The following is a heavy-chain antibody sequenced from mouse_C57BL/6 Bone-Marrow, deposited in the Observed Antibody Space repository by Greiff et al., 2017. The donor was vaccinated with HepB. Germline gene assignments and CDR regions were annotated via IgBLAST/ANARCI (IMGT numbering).Heavy chain of an antibody. D-gene: IGHD3-2*02. V-gene: IGHV1-81*01. J-gene: IGHJ3*01. CDR3: ARSRELRPFAY. CDR1: GYTFTSYG. CDR2: IYPRSGNT. Sequence: VQRVESGAELARPGASVKLSCKASGYTFTSYGISWVKQRTGQGLEWIGEIYPRSGNTYYNEKFKGKATLTADKSSSTAYMELRSLTSEDSAVYFCARSRELRPFAYWGQGTLVTVSA.